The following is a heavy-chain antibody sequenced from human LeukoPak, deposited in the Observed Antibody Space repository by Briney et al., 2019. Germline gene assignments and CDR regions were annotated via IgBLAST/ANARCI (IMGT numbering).Heavy chain of an antibody. D-gene: IGHD6-13*01. Sequence: PSETLSLTCTVAGGSISSYYWSWVRQPPGKGLEWIGYIYYSGSTNYNPSLKSRVTISVDTSKNQFSLKLSSVTAADTAAYYCAKSSSSWYNPNGNWFDPWGQGTLVTVSS. J-gene: IGHJ5*02. CDR1: GGSISSYY. V-gene: IGHV4-59*01. CDR3: AKSSSSWYNPNGNWFDP. CDR2: IYYSGST.